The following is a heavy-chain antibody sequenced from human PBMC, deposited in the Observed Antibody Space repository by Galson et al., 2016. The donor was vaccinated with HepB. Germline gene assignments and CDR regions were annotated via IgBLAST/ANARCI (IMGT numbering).Heavy chain of an antibody. J-gene: IGHJ5*02. Sequence: SVKVSCKASGYSFATYGINWVRQAPGQGLEWMGWVSPYAGNTRYAEKFQGRVTMTTDTSTTTAYMELTNLKSDDTALYYCARGASWLDPWGQGTLVTVSP. CDR2: VSPYAGNT. CDR3: ARGASWLDP. CDR1: GYSFATYG. V-gene: IGHV1-18*01.